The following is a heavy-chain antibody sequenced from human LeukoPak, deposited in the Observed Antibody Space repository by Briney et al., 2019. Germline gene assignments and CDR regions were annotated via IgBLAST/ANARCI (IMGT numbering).Heavy chain of an antibody. Sequence: QPGGSLRLSCAASGFTFSSYFMSWVRQAPGKGLEWVSGISGSGGTTYYADSVKGRFTISRDNSKSTLYLQLNSLRAEDTAVYYCAKSGSGGSIDWGQGSLVTVSS. J-gene: IGHJ4*02. CDR2: ISGSGGTT. CDR1: GFTFSSYF. V-gene: IGHV3-23*01. CDR3: AKSGSGGSID. D-gene: IGHD2-15*01.